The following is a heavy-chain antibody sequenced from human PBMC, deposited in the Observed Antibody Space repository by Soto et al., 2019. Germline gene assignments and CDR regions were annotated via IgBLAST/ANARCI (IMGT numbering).Heavy chain of an antibody. V-gene: IGHV3-49*04. CDR3: AGPGYSSQDY. CDR1: GFTFGDYA. D-gene: IGHD5-18*01. CDR2: IRNDIYDETT. Sequence: PGGSLRLSCTASGFTFGDYAINWVRQVPGKGLEWLGFIRNDIYDETTEYAASVKGRIIISRDDSKSMAYLQMNSLRAEDTAVYYCAGPGYSSQDYWGQGALVTVSS. J-gene: IGHJ4*02.